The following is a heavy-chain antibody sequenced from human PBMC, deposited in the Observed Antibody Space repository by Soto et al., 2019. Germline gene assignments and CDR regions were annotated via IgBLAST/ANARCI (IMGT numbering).Heavy chain of an antibody. CDR2: IYSGGST. Sequence: GGSLRLSCAASGFTVSSNYMSWVRQAPGKGLEWVSIIYSGGSTYYVDSVKGRFTISRDNSKNTLDLQMNSLRAEDTAVYYCARVLRMTAEYHYYYGMDVWGQGTTVTVSS. CDR3: ARVLRMTAEYHYYYGMDV. CDR1: GFTVSSNY. J-gene: IGHJ6*02. D-gene: IGHD2-2*01. V-gene: IGHV3-53*01.